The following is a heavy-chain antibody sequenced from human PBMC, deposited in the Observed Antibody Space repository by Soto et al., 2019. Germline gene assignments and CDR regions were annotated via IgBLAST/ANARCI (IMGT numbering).Heavy chain of an antibody. CDR1: GGSFSGYY. D-gene: IGHD4-17*01. Sequence: QVQLQQWGAGLLKPSETLSLTCAVYGGSFSGYYWSWIRQPPGKGLELIGEINHSGSTNYNPSLKSRVTIAVDTSKNQFSLKLSSVTAADTAVYYCARAYGGNSGVFDYWGQGTLVTVSS. CDR3: ARAYGGNSGVFDY. CDR2: INHSGST. J-gene: IGHJ4*02. V-gene: IGHV4-34*01.